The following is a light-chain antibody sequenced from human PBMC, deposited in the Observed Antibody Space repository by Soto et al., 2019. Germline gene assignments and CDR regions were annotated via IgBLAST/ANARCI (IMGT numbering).Light chain of an antibody. CDR1: QGLNSAY. Sequence: EIVMTQSPATLSVSPGERAALSCRASQGLNSAYLAWYQQKPGQAPRLLIYGASSRDSGIPDRFSGSGSGTDFTLTISRLEPEDFAVYFCQQYGDSPWTFGQGTKVDIK. V-gene: IGKV3-20*01. J-gene: IGKJ1*01. CDR3: QQYGDSPWT. CDR2: GAS.